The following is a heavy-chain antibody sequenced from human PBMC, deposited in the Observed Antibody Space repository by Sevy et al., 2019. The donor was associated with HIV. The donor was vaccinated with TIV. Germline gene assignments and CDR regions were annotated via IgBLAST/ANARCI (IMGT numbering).Heavy chain of an antibody. CDR3: AALAYYYGSGSYPY. J-gene: IGHJ4*02. D-gene: IGHD3-10*01. Sequence: ASVKVSCKASGYTFTSYGMSWVRQAPGLGLEWMGWISAYNGNTNYAQKLQGRVTMTTDTSTSTAYMELRSLRSDDTAVYYCAALAYYYGSGSYPYWGQGTLVTVSS. V-gene: IGHV1-18*01. CDR1: GYTFTSYG. CDR2: ISAYNGNT.